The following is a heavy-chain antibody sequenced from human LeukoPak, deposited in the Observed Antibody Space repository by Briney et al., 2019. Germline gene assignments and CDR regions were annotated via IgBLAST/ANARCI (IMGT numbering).Heavy chain of an antibody. D-gene: IGHD6-19*01. V-gene: IGHV3-30*09. CDR3: ARDHSSGWLALPGY. Sequence: PGGSLRLSCAASGFTFSSYAMHWVRQAPGKGLEWVAVISYDGSNKYYADSVKGRFAISRNNSKNTLYLQMNSLRAEDTAVYYCARDHSSGWLALPGYWGQGTLVTVSS. CDR1: GFTFSSYA. CDR2: ISYDGSNK. J-gene: IGHJ4*02.